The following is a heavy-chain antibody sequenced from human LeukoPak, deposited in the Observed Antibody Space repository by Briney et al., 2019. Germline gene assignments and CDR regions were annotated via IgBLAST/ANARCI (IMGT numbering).Heavy chain of an antibody. CDR3: ARPFLCSSTSCYNEDDY. CDR1: GGSLSRYY. Sequence: SETLSLTCTVSGGSLSRYYWSWIRQPPGKGLEWIGYIYYTGISNSNPSLKSRVTISVDTSKNQFSLKLSSVTAADTAVYYCARPFLCSSTSCYNEDDYWGQGTLVTVSS. CDR2: IYYTGIS. J-gene: IGHJ4*02. V-gene: IGHV4-59*12. D-gene: IGHD2-2*02.